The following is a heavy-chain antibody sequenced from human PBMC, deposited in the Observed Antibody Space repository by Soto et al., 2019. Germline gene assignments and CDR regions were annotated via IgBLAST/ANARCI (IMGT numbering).Heavy chain of an antibody. CDR3: ARARFQVLYGKPYFDS. D-gene: IGHD2-2*02. J-gene: IGHJ4*02. CDR2: IYHSGNT. Sequence: PSETLSLTCTVSGGSITTGGSYWGWIRQHPGKGLEWIGNIYHSGNTYYNPSLKSRLTISVDTSKNHFSLMVDSVTAADTAVYYCARARFQVLYGKPYFDSWGQGTLVTVSS. V-gene: IGHV4-31*03. CDR1: GGSITTGGSY.